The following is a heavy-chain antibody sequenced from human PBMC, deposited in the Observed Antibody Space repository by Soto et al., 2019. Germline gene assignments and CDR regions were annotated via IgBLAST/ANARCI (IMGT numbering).Heavy chain of an antibody. CDR3: ARELVCYYGSSGYYSEGSGGMDV. CDR1: GFTFSSYG. J-gene: IGHJ6*02. D-gene: IGHD3-22*01. Sequence: QVQLVESGGGVVQPGRSLRLSCAASGFTFSSYGIHWVRQAPGKGLEWVAVIWYDGSNKYYADSVKGRFTISRDNSKNTLYLQMNSLRAEDTAVYYCARELVCYYGSSGYYSEGSGGMDVWGQGTTVTVSS. V-gene: IGHV3-33*01. CDR2: IWYDGSNK.